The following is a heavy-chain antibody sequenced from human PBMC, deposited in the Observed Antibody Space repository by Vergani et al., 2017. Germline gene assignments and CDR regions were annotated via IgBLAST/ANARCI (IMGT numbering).Heavy chain of an antibody. CDR1: GFTFSSYS. CDR2: ISSSSSYI. J-gene: IGHJ4*02. Sequence: EVQLVESGGGLVKPGGSLRLSCAASGFTFSSYSMNWVRQAPGKGLEWVSSISSSSSYIYYADSVKGRFTISRDNAKNSLYLQMNSLRAEDTAVYYCASGKEYQLLEGGDYWGQGTLVTVSS. D-gene: IGHD2-2*01. V-gene: IGHV3-21*01. CDR3: ASGKEYQLLEGGDY.